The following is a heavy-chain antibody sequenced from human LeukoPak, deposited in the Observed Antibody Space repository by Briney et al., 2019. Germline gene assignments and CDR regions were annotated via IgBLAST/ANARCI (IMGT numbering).Heavy chain of an antibody. CDR1: GYTFTSYY. CDR3: ARGSAPHCGGDCYSEGDFDY. Sequence: ASVKVSCKASGYTFTSYYMHWVRQAPGQGLEWMGIINPSGGNTNHAQKFQGRVTMTRNTSTSTVYMELSSLRFEDTPVYYCARGSAPHCGGDCYSEGDFDYWGQGTLVTVSS. CDR2: INPSGGNT. J-gene: IGHJ4*02. D-gene: IGHD2-21*02. V-gene: IGHV1-46*01.